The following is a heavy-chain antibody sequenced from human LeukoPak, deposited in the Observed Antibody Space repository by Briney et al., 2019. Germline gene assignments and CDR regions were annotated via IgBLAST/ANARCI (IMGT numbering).Heavy chain of an antibody. J-gene: IGHJ4*02. CDR2: IYHSGST. CDR1: GGSISSGGYS. CDR3: ATQPSAYGSGTYFDY. D-gene: IGHD3-10*01. Sequence: SETLSLTCAVSGGSISSGGYSWTWIRPPPGKGLEWIGYIYHSGSTYSNPSLKSRVTISVDRSKNQFSLKLSSVTAADTAVNYCATQPSAYGSGTYFDYWGQGILVTVSS. V-gene: IGHV4-30-2*01.